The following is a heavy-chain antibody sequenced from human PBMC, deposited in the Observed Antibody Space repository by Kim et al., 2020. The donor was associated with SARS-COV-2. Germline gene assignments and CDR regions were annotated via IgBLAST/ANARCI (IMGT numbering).Heavy chain of an antibody. V-gene: IGHV3-49*04. CDR2: ITSKSDGGTM. CDR1: GLRFGDYA. Sequence: GGSLRLSCAVSGLRFGDYAVAWVRQAPGKGLEWVGSITSKSDGGTMEDAASVGGRFTISRDDVNNIAYLQLNRLTIADTAVYFCAPWVGQSILRSWGHGT. CDR3: APWVGQSILRS. D-gene: IGHD2-21*01. J-gene: IGHJ5*01.